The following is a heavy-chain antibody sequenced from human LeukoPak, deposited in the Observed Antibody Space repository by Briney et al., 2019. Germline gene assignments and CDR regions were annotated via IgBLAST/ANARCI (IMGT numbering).Heavy chain of an antibody. V-gene: IGHV4-39*01. J-gene: IGHJ4*02. CDR2: IYYSGST. CDR1: GGSISGSSYY. CDR3: ARRRRDGYNSQFDY. Sequence: SETLSLTCTVSGGSISGSSYYWGWIRQPPGKGLEWIGSIYYSGSTYYNPSLKSRVTISVDTSKNQFSLKLSSVTAADTAVYYCARRRRDGYNSQFDYWGQGTLVTVSS. D-gene: IGHD5-24*01.